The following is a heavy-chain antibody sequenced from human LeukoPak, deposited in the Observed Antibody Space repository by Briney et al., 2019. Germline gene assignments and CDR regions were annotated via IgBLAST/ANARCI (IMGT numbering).Heavy chain of an antibody. Sequence: PGGSLSLSCAASGFTFSSYGMHWVRQAPGKGLEWVAFIRYDGSNKYYADSVKGRFTISRDNSKNALYLQMNSLRAEATAVYYCAKDRIATAGHWGPGTLGTVSS. D-gene: IGHD6-13*01. CDR2: IRYDGSNK. CDR1: GFTFSSYG. V-gene: IGHV3-30*02. J-gene: IGHJ1*01. CDR3: AKDRIATAGH.